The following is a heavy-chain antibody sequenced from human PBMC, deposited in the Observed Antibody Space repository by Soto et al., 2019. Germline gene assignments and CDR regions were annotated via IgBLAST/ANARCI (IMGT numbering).Heavy chain of an antibody. CDR1: GGPISGYY. CDR2: IFTSGST. CDR3: AKAWAPAVNWFGL. Sequence: PSETLSLTCTLSGGPISGYYWNCIRQPAGKGLEWIGRIFTSGSTNYNPSLKSRVTMSVDTSKNQFSLNLNNVTAADTAVYYCAKAWAPAVNWFGLWGQGTLVTVSS. D-gene: IGHD6-25*01. J-gene: IGHJ5*02. V-gene: IGHV4-4*07.